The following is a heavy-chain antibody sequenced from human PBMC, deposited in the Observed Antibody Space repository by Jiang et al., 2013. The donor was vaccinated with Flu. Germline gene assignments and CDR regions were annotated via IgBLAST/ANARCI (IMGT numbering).Heavy chain of an antibody. CDR1: GGSISSYY. CDR3: ARRHYDTLTGYLMHHDAFDI. V-gene: IGHV4-59*08. D-gene: IGHD3-9*01. CDR2: IYYSGNT. Sequence: PGLVKPSETLSLTCTVSGGSISSYYWSWIRQPPGKGLEWIGYIYYSGNTNYNPSLKSRVTISVDTSKNQFSLKLSSVTAADTAVYYCARRHYDTLTGYLMHHDAFDIWGQGTMVTVSS. J-gene: IGHJ3*02.